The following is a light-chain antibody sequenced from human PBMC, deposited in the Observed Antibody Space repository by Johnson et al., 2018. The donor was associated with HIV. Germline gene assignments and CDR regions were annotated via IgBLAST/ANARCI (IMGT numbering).Light chain of an antibody. CDR3: GAWERTLSAL. J-gene: IGLJ1*01. CDR2: DNN. Sequence: QSVLTQPPSVSAAPGQKVTISCSGSSSNIGSHYVSWYQQVPGTAPRLVIYDNNKRPSGIPDRFSGSKSGTSATLGITGLPTGDDADYYCGAWERTLSALFGTGTKVTVL. CDR1: SSNIGSHY. V-gene: IGLV1-51*01.